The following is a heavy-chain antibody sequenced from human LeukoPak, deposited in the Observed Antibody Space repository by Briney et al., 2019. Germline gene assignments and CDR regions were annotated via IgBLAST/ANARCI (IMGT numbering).Heavy chain of an antibody. CDR3: ARDLMWGFDY. CDR2: IGNDGRDQ. D-gene: IGHD7-27*01. J-gene: IGHJ4*02. CDR1: GFTFSGHG. Sequence: GGSLRLSCAASGFTFSGHGMHWVRQTPGVGLEWVAIIGNDGRDQHYTDSVKGRFTNSRDNSKNTLFLQLNSLRPEDTALYLCARDLMWGFDYWGQGTLVTVSS. V-gene: IGHV3-30*02.